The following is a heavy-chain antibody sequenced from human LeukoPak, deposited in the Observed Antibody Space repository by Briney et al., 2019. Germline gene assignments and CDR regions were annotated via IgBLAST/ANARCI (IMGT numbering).Heavy chain of an antibody. V-gene: IGHV3-21*01. D-gene: IGHD5-18*01. J-gene: IGHJ4*02. CDR3: AREKMRRYSYGYAH. CDR1: GFTFSSYS. CDR2: TSSSSSYI. Sequence: GGSLRLSCAASGFTFSSYSMNWVRQAPGKGLEWVSSTSSSSSYIYYADSVKGRFTISRDNAKNSLYLQMNSLRAEDTAVYYCAREKMRRYSYGYAHWGQGTLVTVS.